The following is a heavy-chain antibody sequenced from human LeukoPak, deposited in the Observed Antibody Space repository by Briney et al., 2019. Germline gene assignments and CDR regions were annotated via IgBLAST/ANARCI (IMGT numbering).Heavy chain of an antibody. J-gene: IGHJ4*02. CDR1: GFTFSSYE. Sequence: GGSLRLSCAASGFTFSSYEMNWVRQAPGKGQERVSYISSCGSTIYYADSVKGRFTISRDNAKNSLYLQMNSLIAEDTAVYYCARGAYDSSGYRKGDSWGQGTLVTVSS. CDR2: ISSCGSTI. D-gene: IGHD3-22*01. CDR3: ARGAYDSSGYRKGDS. V-gene: IGHV3-48*03.